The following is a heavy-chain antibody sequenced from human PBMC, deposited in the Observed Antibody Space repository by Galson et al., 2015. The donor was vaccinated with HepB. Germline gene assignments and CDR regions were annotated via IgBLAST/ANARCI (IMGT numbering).Heavy chain of an antibody. CDR3: ASSLPGSSSWGRYFDY. V-gene: IGHV1-69*13. D-gene: IGHD6-6*01. J-gene: IGHJ4*02. CDR1: GGTFSSYA. CDR2: IIPIFGTA. Sequence: SVKVSCKASGGTFSSYAISWVRQAPGQGLEWMGGIIPIFGTANYAQKFQGRVTITADESTSTAYMELSSLRSEDTAVYYCASSLPGSSSWGRYFDYWGQGTLVTVSS.